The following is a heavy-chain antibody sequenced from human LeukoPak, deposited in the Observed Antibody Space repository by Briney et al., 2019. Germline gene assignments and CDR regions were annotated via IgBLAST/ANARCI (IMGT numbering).Heavy chain of an antibody. V-gene: IGHV3-11*05. CDR2: ISSSTSYT. D-gene: IGHD1-26*01. CDR3: ARVGEYSGSYCDY. Sequence: GGSLRLSCAASGFTFSDYYMSWIRQAPGKGLEWVSYISSSTSYTNYADSVKGRFTISRDNAKNSLYLQMNSLRAEDTAVYYCARVGEYSGSYCDYCGQGTLVTVSS. CDR1: GFTFSDYY. J-gene: IGHJ4*02.